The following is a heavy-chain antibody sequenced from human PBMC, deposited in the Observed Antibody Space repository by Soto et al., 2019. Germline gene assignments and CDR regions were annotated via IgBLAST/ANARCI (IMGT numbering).Heavy chain of an antibody. D-gene: IGHD2-15*01. CDR3: ARSQGGSSSLDIYYYYYYGMDV. CDR2: IITIFGTA. V-gene: IGHV1-69*01. CDR1: GGTFSSYA. Sequence: QVQLVQSGAEVKKPGSSVKVSCKAPGGTFSSYAISWVRQAPGQGLEWVGGIITIFGTANYAQKFQGRVTITADESTSTGYMELSSLRSEDTAVYYCARSQGGSSSLDIYYYYYYGMDVWGQGTTVTVTS. J-gene: IGHJ6*02.